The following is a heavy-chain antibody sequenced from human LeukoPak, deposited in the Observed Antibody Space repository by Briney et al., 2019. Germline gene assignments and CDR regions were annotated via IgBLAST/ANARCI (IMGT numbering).Heavy chain of an antibody. CDR1: GFTFSSYG. D-gene: IGHD3-9*01. CDR2: ISYDGSNK. Sequence: GRSLRLSCAASGFTFSSYGMHWVRQAPGKGLEWVAVISYDGSNKYYADFVKGRFTISRDNSKNTLYLQMNSLRAEDTAVYYCAKDRGYDILTGLDYWGQGTLVTVSS. V-gene: IGHV3-30*18. J-gene: IGHJ4*02. CDR3: AKDRGYDILTGLDY.